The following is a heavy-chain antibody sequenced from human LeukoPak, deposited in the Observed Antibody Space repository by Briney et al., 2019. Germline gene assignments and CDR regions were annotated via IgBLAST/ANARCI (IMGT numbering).Heavy chain of an antibody. Sequence: GGSLRLSCAASGFTFDDYAMHWIRQAPGKGLEWVSGISWNSGSIGYADSVKGRFTISRDNAKNSLYLQMNSLRAEDTALYYCAKDMMALLRYFDWPPSGDAFDIWGQGTMVTVSS. CDR1: GFTFDDYA. CDR3: AKDMMALLRYFDWPPSGDAFDI. D-gene: IGHD3-9*01. J-gene: IGHJ3*02. CDR2: ISWNSGSI. V-gene: IGHV3-9*01.